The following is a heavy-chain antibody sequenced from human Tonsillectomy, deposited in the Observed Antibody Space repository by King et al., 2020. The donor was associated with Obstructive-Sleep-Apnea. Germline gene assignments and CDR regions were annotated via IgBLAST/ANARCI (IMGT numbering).Heavy chain of an antibody. J-gene: IGHJ4*02. V-gene: IGHV3-21*01. Sequence: VQLVESGGGLVKPGGSLRLSCAASGFTFSSYSMNWVRQAPGKGLEWVSSISSSSGYIYYADSVKGRFTISRDNAKNSLYLQMNSLRAEDTAVYYCARDRYSSSHFDYWGQGTLVTVSS. CDR2: ISSSSGYI. D-gene: IGHD6-13*01. CDR1: GFTFSSYS. CDR3: ARDRYSSSHFDY.